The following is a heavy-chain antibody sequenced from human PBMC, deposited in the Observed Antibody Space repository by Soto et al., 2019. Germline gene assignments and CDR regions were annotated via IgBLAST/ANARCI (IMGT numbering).Heavy chain of an antibody. D-gene: IGHD3-10*01. J-gene: IGHJ5*02. CDR3: ARVPGP. V-gene: IGHV4-59*08. Sequence: PSETLSLTCTVSGGSISGYYWSWIRQPPGKGLEWIGYIYYSGSTNYNPSLKSRVTISVDTSKNQFSLKLSSVTAADTAVYYCARVPGPWGQGTLVTVS. CDR2: IYYSGST. CDR1: GGSISGYY.